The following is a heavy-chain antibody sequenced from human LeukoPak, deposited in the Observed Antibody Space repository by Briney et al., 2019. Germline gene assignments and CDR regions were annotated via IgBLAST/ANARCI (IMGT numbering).Heavy chain of an antibody. CDR1: GSTFSSYG. D-gene: IGHD2-2*01. CDR2: IWYDGSNK. J-gene: IGHJ4*02. Sequence: GGSLRLSCAASGSTFSSYGMHWVRQAPGKGLEWVAVIWYDGSNKYYADSVKGRFTISRDNSKNTLYLQMNSLRAEDTAVYYCAKDRIVVVPAADYWGQGTLVTVSS. V-gene: IGHV3-33*06. CDR3: AKDRIVVVPAADY.